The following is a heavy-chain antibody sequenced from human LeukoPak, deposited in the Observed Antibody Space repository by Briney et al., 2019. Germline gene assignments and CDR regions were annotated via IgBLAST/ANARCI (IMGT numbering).Heavy chain of an antibody. CDR2: LCDSGSST. J-gene: IGHJ4*02. Sequence: GGSVRCSCSGSGFTGSYLAMSWMGQAPGNGLVWVSALCDSGSSTFYADSVKGRFTIYRDNSKNTLYLQMNSLRAEDTAVYYCAKDFGGAGSYHCPFDYWGQGTLVTVSS. D-gene: IGHD3-10*01. CDR1: GFTGSYLA. V-gene: IGHV3-23*01. CDR3: AKDFGGAGSYHCPFDY.